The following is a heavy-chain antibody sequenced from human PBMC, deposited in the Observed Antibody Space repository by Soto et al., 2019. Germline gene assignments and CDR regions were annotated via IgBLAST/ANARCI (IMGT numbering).Heavy chain of an antibody. D-gene: IGHD2-15*01. CDR3: ARTGYCSGGSCLLALFDY. V-gene: IGHV1-69*13. Sequence: WASVKVSCKASGGTFSSYAISWVRQAPGQGLEWMGGIIPIFGTANYAQKFQGRVTITADESTSTAYMELSSLRSEDTAVYYCARTGYCSGGSCLLALFDYWGQGTLVTVSS. J-gene: IGHJ4*02. CDR1: GGTFSSYA. CDR2: IIPIFGTA.